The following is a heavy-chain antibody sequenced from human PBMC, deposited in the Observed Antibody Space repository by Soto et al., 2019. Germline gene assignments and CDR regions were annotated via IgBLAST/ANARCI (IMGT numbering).Heavy chain of an antibody. J-gene: IGHJ6*02. V-gene: IGHV1-69*05. CDR3: ARHVPAAGYYYGMDV. CDR2: IIPIFGTA. Sequence: QVQLVQSGAEVKKPGSSVKVSCKASGGTFSSYAISWVRQAPGQGLEWMGGIIPIFGTANYAQKFQGRVTXTXXXSXCTAYMERSSLRSEDTAVYYCARHVPAAGYYYGMDVWGQGTTATVSS. D-gene: IGHD2-2*01. CDR1: GGTFSSYA.